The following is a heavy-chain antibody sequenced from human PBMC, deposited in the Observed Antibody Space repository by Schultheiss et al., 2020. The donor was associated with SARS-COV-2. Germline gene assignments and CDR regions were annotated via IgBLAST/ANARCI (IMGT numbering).Heavy chain of an antibody. CDR2: IKEDGSEK. CDR1: GFSISIYW. Sequence: GGSLRLSCAGSGFSISIYWMNWVRQAPGKGLEWVANIKEDGSEKYYVDSVKGRFTISRDNAKNSMYLQMNSLRAEDTAVYYCARGGYNWNYEIDYWGQGTLVTVS. D-gene: IGHD1-7*01. J-gene: IGHJ4*02. CDR3: ARGGYNWNYEIDY. V-gene: IGHV3-7*01.